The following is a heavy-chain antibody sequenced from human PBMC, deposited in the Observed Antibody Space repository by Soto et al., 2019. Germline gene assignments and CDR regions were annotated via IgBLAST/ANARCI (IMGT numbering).Heavy chain of an antibody. D-gene: IGHD3-3*01. CDR3: ARLIVRGYYSPRVVDV. J-gene: IGHJ6*02. CDR1: GYSFTSYW. CDR2: IYPGDSDT. Sequence: PGESLKISCKGSGYSFTSYWIGWVRQMPGKGLEWMGIIYPGDSDTRYSPSFQGQVTISADKSISTAYLQCSSLKASDTAMYYCARLIVRGYYSPRVVDVWGQGTTVNVSS. V-gene: IGHV5-51*01.